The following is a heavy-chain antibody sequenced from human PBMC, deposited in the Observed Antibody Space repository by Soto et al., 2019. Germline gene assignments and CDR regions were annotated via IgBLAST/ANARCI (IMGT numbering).Heavy chain of an antibody. D-gene: IGHD3-16*01. J-gene: IGHJ6*03. CDR2: ISRRSTNI. Sequence: EVQLVESGGGLVQPGGSLRLACAASGFTISGNAMNWVRQAPGRGLEWVSYISRRSTNIHYADSLRGPFTISRDNAKNSLYPQMNSLRDEDTAVYRCARDLSWGSKWYYYMDVWGKGTTVTVSS. V-gene: IGHV3-48*02. CDR1: GFTISGNA. CDR3: ARDLSWGSKWYYYMDV.